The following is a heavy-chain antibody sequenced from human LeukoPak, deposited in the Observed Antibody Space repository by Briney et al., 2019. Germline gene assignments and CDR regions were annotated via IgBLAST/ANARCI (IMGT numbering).Heavy chain of an antibody. CDR2: IIPILGIA. V-gene: IGHV1-69*04. Sequence: GASVKVSCKASGGTFSSYAINWVRQAPGQGLEWMGRIIPILGIANYAQKFQGRVTITADKSTSTAYMELSSLRSEDTAVYYCARGYRGPMVRGVIVDPVDPWGQGTLVTVSS. CDR1: GGTFSSYA. CDR3: ARGYRGPMVRGVIVDPVDP. J-gene: IGHJ5*02. D-gene: IGHD3-10*01.